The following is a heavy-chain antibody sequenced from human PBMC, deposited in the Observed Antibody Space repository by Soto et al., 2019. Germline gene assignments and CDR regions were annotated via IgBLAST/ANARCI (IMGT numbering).Heavy chain of an antibody. V-gene: IGHV1-3*01. Sequence: ASVKVSCKASGYTFSSYAMHWVRQAPGQRLEWMGWINAGNGNTKYSQKFQGRVTITRDTSASTAYMELSSLRSEDTAVYYCARDGIAVAADYWGQGTLVTVSS. CDR1: GYTFSSYA. J-gene: IGHJ4*02. D-gene: IGHD6-19*01. CDR2: INAGNGNT. CDR3: ARDGIAVAADY.